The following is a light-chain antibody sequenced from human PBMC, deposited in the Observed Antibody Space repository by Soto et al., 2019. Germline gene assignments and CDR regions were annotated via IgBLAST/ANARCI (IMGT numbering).Light chain of an antibody. V-gene: IGKV3-11*01. J-gene: IGKJ4*01. CDR1: QSVSSY. Sequence: DIVLTQSPATLSLSPGDRATLSCRASQSVSSYLAWYQQKPGKAPRLLIYDASNRATGVPARFSGSGSGTDFTLTISSLEPEDFAVYYCQQRSNWPLTFGGGTKVEIK. CDR3: QQRSNWPLT. CDR2: DAS.